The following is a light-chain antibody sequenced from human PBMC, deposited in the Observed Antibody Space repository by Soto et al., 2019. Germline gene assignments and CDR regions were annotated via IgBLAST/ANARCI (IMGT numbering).Light chain of an antibody. CDR1: ARVTYSY. Sequence: EIVLTQSPATMSLSPGERATLSCVARARVTYSYVAWYQQRAGLAPRLLIHDASTRASGIPDRFSGSKSGTDFTVTIRGLEPEDAALYSCQQYGSSQITFGEGTRLEIK. CDR2: DAS. V-gene: IGKV3D-20*01. J-gene: IGKJ5*01. CDR3: QQYGSSQIT.